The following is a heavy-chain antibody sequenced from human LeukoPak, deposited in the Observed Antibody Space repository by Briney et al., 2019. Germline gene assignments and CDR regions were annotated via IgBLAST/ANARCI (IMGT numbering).Heavy chain of an antibody. CDR2: ISYDGSNK. D-gene: IGHD4-17*01. CDR3: ARDLAPGDYGPAYNWFDP. V-gene: IGHV3-30-3*01. Sequence: GGSLRLSCAASGFTFSSYAMHWVRQAPGKGLEWVAVISYDGSNKYYADSVKGRFTISRDNSKNTLYLQMNSLRAEDTAVYYCARDLAPGDYGPAYNWFDPWGQGTLVTVSS. CDR1: GFTFSSYA. J-gene: IGHJ5*02.